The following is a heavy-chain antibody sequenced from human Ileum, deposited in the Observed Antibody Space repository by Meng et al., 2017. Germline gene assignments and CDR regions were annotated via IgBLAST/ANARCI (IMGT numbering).Heavy chain of an antibody. Sequence: QGQLTESVPGRRRPSETLSLPCPVSGGSVSSSWSWIRQPPGKGLEWIGHIYYSGNTNYNPSLKSRVTISVDTSKNQFSLKLSSVTAADTAVYFCARDRRDSSGWFYFDYWAQGTLVTVSS. V-gene: IGHV4-59*02. CDR1: GGSVSSS. CDR2: IYYSGNT. J-gene: IGHJ4*02. CDR3: ARDRRDSSGWFYFDY. D-gene: IGHD6-19*01.